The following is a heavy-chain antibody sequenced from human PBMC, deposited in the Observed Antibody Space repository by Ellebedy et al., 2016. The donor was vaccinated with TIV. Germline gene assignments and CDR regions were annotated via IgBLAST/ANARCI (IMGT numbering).Heavy chain of an antibody. CDR3: ARGWFGGGMGV. J-gene: IGHJ6*02. Sequence: SQTLSLTCVISGDSVSTDIGWNWVRQTPSRGLEWLGRTYYRSKWINDYAVSLKSRITINPDTSKNLYSLQLNSVTPEDTAVYYCARGWFGGGMGVWGQGTTVTVSS. CDR1: GDSVSTDIG. D-gene: IGHD3-10*01. CDR2: TYYRSKWIN. V-gene: IGHV6-1*01.